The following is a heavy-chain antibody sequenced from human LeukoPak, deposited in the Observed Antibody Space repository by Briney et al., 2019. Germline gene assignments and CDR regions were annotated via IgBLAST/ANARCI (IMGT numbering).Heavy chain of an antibody. J-gene: IGHJ4*02. V-gene: IGHV4-34*01. D-gene: IGHD6-19*01. Sequence: TSETLSLTCAVYGGSFSGYYWSWIRQPPGKGLEWIGEINHSGSTNYNPSLKSRVTISVDTSKNQFSLKLSSVTAADTAVYYCARAVAGDYWGRGTLVTVSS. CDR3: ARAVAGDY. CDR2: INHSGST. CDR1: GGSFSGYY.